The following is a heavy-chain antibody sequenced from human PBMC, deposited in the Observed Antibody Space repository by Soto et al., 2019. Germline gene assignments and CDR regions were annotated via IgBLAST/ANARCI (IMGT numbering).Heavy chain of an antibody. V-gene: IGHV5-10-1*01. Sequence: XESLNISCKGSGYSFSGYWITWVRQKPGKGLEWMGRIDPSDSQTYYSPSFRGHVTISVTKSITTVFLQRSSLRASDTAMYYCARQIYDSDTGPNFQYYFDSWGQGTPVTVSS. CDR3: ARQIYDSDTGPNFQYYFDS. D-gene: IGHD3-22*01. J-gene: IGHJ4*02. CDR2: IDPSDSQT. CDR1: GYSFSGYW.